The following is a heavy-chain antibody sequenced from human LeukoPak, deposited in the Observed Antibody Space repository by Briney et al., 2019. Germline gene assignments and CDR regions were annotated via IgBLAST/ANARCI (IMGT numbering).Heavy chain of an antibody. Sequence: ASVKVSCKASGYTFTGYYMHWVRQAPGQGLEWMGMINSSGGRTTYAQKFQGRVTMARDTSTSTVYMELSSLRSEDTAIYYCAGEVEVAAMEPGDYRGQGTLVTVSS. V-gene: IGHV1-46*01. CDR2: INSSGGRT. D-gene: IGHD5-12*01. CDR3: AGEVEVAAMEPGDY. CDR1: GYTFTGYY. J-gene: IGHJ4*02.